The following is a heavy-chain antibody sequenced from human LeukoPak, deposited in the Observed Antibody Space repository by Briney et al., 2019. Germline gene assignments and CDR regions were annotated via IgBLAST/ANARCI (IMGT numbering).Heavy chain of an antibody. V-gene: IGHV4-59*01. CDR1: GGSISSYY. CDR2: IYYSGST. Sequence: SETLSLTCTISGGSISSYYWSWIRQPPGKGLEWIGYIYYSGSTNYNPSLKSRVTISVDTSKNQFSLKLSSVTAADTAVYYCARSCRILDIVATIRARLGGNGFDIWGQGTMVTVSS. D-gene: IGHD5-12*01. J-gene: IGHJ3*02. CDR3: ARSCRILDIVATIRARLGGNGFDI.